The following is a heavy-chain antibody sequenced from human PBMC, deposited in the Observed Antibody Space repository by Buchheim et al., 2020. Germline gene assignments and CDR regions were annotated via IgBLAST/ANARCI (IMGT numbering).Heavy chain of an antibody. CDR2: IWYDGSNK. J-gene: IGHJ6*02. D-gene: IGHD2-2*01. V-gene: IGHV3-33*01. CDR1: GFTFSSYG. Sequence: QVQLVESGGGVVQPGRSLRLSCAASGFTFSSYGMHWVRQAPGKGLEWVAVIWYDGSNKYYADSVKGRFTIYRDNSKNTLYLQMNSLRAEDTAVYYCARADLGYCISTSCPHGMDVWGQGTT. CDR3: ARADLGYCISTSCPHGMDV.